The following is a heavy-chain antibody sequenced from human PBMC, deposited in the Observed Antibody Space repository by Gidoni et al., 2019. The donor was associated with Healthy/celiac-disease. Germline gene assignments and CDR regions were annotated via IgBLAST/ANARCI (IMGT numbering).Heavy chain of an antibody. J-gene: IGHJ4*02. D-gene: IGHD1-26*01. CDR2: INHSGST. V-gene: IGHV4-34*01. CDR3: ARGRRVGGDGVRPSWFDY. Sequence: QLQLQPCGTGLLTPSEALSLTCSVYGRSVSGSYLRWIRQPPGKGLEWIGEINHSGSTTYHPSLKSRVTLSVDTSKNQFSLKLSSVTAADTAVYYCARGRRVGGDGVRPSWFDYWGQGTLVTVSS. CDR1: GRSVSGSY.